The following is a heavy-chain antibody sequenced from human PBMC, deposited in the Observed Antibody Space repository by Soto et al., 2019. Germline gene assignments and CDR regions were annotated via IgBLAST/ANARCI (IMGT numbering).Heavy chain of an antibody. Sequence: HPGGSLRLSCSASGFTFSNHYIDWVRQAPGKGLEWVGRSRNKANSYTTEYAASVKGRFTVSRDDSKSSVFLQMNSLKTEDTAVYYCVRATYNSNWNLGYWGQGTLVTVSS. D-gene: IGHD6-13*01. J-gene: IGHJ4*02. CDR3: VRATYNSNWNLGY. CDR1: GFTFSNHY. V-gene: IGHV3-72*01. CDR2: SRNKANSYTT.